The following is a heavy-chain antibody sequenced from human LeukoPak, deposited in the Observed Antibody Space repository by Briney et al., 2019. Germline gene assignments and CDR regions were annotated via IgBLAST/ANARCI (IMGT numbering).Heavy chain of an antibody. CDR3: ARGAVAGILGYFDY. J-gene: IGHJ4*02. CDR1: GGSISSGGYY. CDR2: IYYSGST. Sequence: SETQSLTCTVSGGSISSGGYYWSWIRQHPGKGLEWIGYIYYSGSTYYNPSLKSRVTISVDTSKNQFSLKLSSVTAADTAVYYCARGAVAGILGYFDYWGQGPLIPVPS. D-gene: IGHD6-19*01. V-gene: IGHV4-31*03.